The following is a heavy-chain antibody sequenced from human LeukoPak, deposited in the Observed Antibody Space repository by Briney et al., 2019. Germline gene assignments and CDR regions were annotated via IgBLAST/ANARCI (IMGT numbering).Heavy chain of an antibody. CDR2: IYYSGST. V-gene: IGHV4-59*08. Sequence: SATLSLTCTVSGGSISSYYWSWIRQPPGKGLEWIGYIYYSGSTNYNPSLKSRVTISVDTSKNQFSLKLSSVTAADTAVYYCARITMVRGVTPYYYYGMDVWGQGTTVTVSS. CDR1: GGSISSYY. CDR3: ARITMVRGVTPYYYYGMDV. D-gene: IGHD3-10*01. J-gene: IGHJ6*02.